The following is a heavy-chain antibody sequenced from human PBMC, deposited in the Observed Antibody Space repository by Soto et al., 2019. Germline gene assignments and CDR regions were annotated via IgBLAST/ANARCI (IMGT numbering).Heavy chain of an antibody. V-gene: IGHV1-8*01. J-gene: IGHJ5*02. CDR2: MNPNSGNT. CDR1: GYTFTSYD. CDR3: ARVAAYCGGDCYETNWFDP. Sequence: ASVKVSCKASGYTFTSYDINWVRQATGQGLEWMGWMNPNSGNTGYAQKFQGRVTMTRNTSISTAYMELSSLRSEDTAVYYCARVAAYCGGDCYETNWFDPWGQGTLVTVSS. D-gene: IGHD2-21*02.